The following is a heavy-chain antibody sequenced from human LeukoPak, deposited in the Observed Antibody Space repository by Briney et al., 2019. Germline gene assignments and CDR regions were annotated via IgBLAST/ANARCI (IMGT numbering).Heavy chain of an antibody. D-gene: IGHD5-12*01. J-gene: IGHJ4*02. Sequence: GKSLRLSCAASGFTFSNYAMNWIRQAPGKGLEWVSAISGSVTTTYYADSVKGRFTISRDNSKNTLYLQMNSLRAEDTVIYYCAKDPGYSGYDYFDYWGQGTLVTVSS. CDR1: GFTFSNYA. CDR2: ISGSVTTT. V-gene: IGHV3-23*01. CDR3: AKDPGYSGYDYFDY.